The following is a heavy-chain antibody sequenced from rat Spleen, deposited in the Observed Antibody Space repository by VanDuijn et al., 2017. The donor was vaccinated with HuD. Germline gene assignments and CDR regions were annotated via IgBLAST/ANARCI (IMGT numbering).Heavy chain of an antibody. CDR1: GFTFSSFP. Sequence: EVQLVESGGGLVQPGRSMKLSCAASGFTFSSFPMAWVRQAPTKGLEWVASISTGGGNTYYRDSVKGRFTISRDNAKSTLYLQMDSLRSEDTATYYCATQSIIRVPLFDYWGQGVMVTVSS. J-gene: IGHJ2*01. D-gene: IGHD4-3*01. V-gene: IGHV5-46*01. CDR3: ATQSIIRVPLFDY. CDR2: ISTGGGNT.